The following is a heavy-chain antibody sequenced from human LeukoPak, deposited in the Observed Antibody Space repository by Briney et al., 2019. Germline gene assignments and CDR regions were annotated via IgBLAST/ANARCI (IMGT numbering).Heavy chain of an antibody. CDR3: ARDSYYYDSSGYYLNWFDP. D-gene: IGHD3-22*01. Sequence: GGSLRLSCLASGFTFSHYWMTWVRRAPGRGLEWVANMNQLGNEIYYADSVKGRFTISRDNAKNTLYLQMHSLRAEDTAVYYCARDSYYYDSSGYYLNWFDPWGQGTLVTVSS. CDR2: MNQLGNEI. J-gene: IGHJ5*02. CDR1: GFTFSHYW. V-gene: IGHV3-7*01.